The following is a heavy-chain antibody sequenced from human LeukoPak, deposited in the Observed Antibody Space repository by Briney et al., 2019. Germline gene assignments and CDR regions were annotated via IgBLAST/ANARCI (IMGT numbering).Heavy chain of an antibody. V-gene: IGHV1-46*01. CDR3: ARDSKRVGATRVLLEERDY. Sequence: ASVKVSCKASGYTFTSYYMHWVRQAPGQGLEWMGIINPSGGSTSYAQKFQGRVTMTRDTSTSTVYMELSSLRSEDTAVYYCARDSKRVGATRVLLEERDYWGQGTLVTVSP. D-gene: IGHD1-26*01. CDR2: INPSGGST. J-gene: IGHJ4*02. CDR1: GYTFTSYY.